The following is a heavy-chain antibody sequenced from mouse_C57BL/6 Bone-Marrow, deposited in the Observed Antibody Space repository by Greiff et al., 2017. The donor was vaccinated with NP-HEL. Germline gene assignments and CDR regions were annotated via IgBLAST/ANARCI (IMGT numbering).Heavy chain of an antibody. CDR2: IDPSDSYT. J-gene: IGHJ2*01. CDR1: GYTFTSYW. Sequence: VQLQQPGAELVMPGASVKLSCKASGYTFTSYWMHWVKQRPGQGLEWIGEIDPSDSYTNYNQKFKGKSTLTVDKSSSTAYMQLSSLTSEDSAVYYCARLGWLLHYFDYWGQGTTLTVSS. V-gene: IGHV1-69*01. D-gene: IGHD2-3*01. CDR3: ARLGWLLHYFDY.